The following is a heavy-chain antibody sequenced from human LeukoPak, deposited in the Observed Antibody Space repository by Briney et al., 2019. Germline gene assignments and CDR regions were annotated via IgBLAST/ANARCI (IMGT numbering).Heavy chain of an antibody. Sequence: GGSLRLSCAASGFPFRTYWMSWVRQAPGKGLEWVANINQDGGEKYYVDSLKGRFTISRDNAKNSLYVQMNSLRAEDTAAYYCARYYYDSSGYFYPFDYWGQGTLVTVSS. J-gene: IGHJ4*02. CDR3: ARYYYDSSGYFYPFDY. CDR1: GFPFRTYW. D-gene: IGHD3-22*01. V-gene: IGHV3-7*01. CDR2: INQDGGEK.